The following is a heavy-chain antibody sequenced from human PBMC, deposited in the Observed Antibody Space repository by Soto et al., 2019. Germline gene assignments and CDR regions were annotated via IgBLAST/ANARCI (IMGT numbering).Heavy chain of an antibody. Sequence: PSETLSLTCTVSGGSISSRTYYWGWIRQPPGKGLEWIGSISYSGSTYYNPSLKSRVTISVDTSKNHFSLKLSSVTAADTAVYYCARHLGEGYFDYWGQGTLVTVSS. CDR1: GGSISSRTYY. J-gene: IGHJ4*02. CDR3: ARHLGEGYFDY. CDR2: ISYSGST. V-gene: IGHV4-39*01.